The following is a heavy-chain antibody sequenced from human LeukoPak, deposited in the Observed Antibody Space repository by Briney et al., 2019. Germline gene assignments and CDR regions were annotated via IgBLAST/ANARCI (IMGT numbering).Heavy chain of an antibody. CDR1: GGSISSDY. V-gene: IGHV4-59*01. Sequence: SETLSLTCTVSGGSISSDYWSWIRQPPGKGLEWIGYLYYSGSTNYSPSLKSRVTISVDTSENQFSLKLSSVGAADTAVYYCARAVADTGWAFDIWGQGTMVTVSS. D-gene: IGHD6-19*01. J-gene: IGHJ3*02. CDR2: LYYSGST. CDR3: ARAVADTGWAFDI.